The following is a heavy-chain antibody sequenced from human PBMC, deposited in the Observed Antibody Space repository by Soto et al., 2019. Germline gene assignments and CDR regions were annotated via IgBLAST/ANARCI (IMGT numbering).Heavy chain of an antibody. J-gene: IGHJ4*02. D-gene: IGHD6-13*01. Sequence: QVQLVESGGGVVQPGRSLRLSCAASGFTFSSYGMHWVRQPPGKGLEWVAVIWFDRSNKDYADSVKGRFTISRDNSKNTLYLQMNSLRAEDTAVYYCAHSSSWYYFDYWGQGTLVTVSS. CDR2: IWFDRSNK. CDR3: AHSSSWYYFDY. CDR1: GFTFSSYG. V-gene: IGHV3-33*01.